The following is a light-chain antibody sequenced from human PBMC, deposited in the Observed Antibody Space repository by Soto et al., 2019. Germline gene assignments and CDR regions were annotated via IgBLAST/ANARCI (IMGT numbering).Light chain of an antibody. CDR2: YAS. J-gene: IGKJ5*01. V-gene: IGKV3-15*01. CDR3: QQYNNWPPIT. Sequence: EIMMTQSPATLSVSPGERATLSCRASQSVSNNLAWYQQKPGQAPRLLIYYASTRATGIPARFSGSRSRTEFTLTISTLQSQDSALYYRQQYNNWPPITFGQGTRLEI. CDR1: QSVSNN.